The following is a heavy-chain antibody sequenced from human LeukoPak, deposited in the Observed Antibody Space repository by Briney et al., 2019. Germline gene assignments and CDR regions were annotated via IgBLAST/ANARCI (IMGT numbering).Heavy chain of an antibody. Sequence: GGSLRLSCAASGFTFSSFAMHWVRQAPGKGLEWVAVIAYDGSNKHYADSVKGRFTIPRDNSKNTLYLQMNSLRAEDTAVYYCARDAKEPYCGGDCYSNYFDYWGQGTLVTVSS. CDR3: ARDAKEPYCGGDCYSNYFDY. D-gene: IGHD2-21*02. CDR1: GFTFSSFA. V-gene: IGHV3-30-3*01. J-gene: IGHJ4*02. CDR2: IAYDGSNK.